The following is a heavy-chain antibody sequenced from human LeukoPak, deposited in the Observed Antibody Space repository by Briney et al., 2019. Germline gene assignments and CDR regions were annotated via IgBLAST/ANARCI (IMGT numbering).Heavy chain of an antibody. CDR1: GGSFSGYY. J-gene: IGHJ3*02. CDR2: INHSGST. CDR3: ARTPLGYCSSTSCRRVRRPGAFDI. Sequence: SETLSLTCAVYGGSFSGYYWSWIRQPPGKGLEWIGEINHSGSTNYNPSLKSRVTISVDTSKDQFSLKLSSVTAADTAVYYCARTPLGYCSSTSCRRVRRPGAFDIWGQGTMVTVSS. D-gene: IGHD2-2*01. V-gene: IGHV4-34*01.